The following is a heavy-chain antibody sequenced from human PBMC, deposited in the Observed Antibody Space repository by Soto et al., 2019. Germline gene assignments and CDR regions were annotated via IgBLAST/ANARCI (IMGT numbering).Heavy chain of an antibody. Sequence: PSETLSLTCAVYGGSFSGYYWSWIRQPPGKGLEWIGEINHSGSTNYNPSLKSRVTISVDTSKNQFSLKLSSVTAADTAVYYCARVRVLGYSSSWYPGYFQHWGQGTLVTVSS. D-gene: IGHD6-13*01. V-gene: IGHV4-34*01. CDR2: INHSGST. CDR3: ARVRVLGYSSSWYPGYFQH. J-gene: IGHJ1*01. CDR1: GGSFSGYY.